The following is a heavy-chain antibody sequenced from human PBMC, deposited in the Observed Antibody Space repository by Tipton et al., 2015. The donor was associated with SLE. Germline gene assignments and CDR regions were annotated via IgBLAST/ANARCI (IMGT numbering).Heavy chain of an antibody. CDR1: GGSISSYY. CDR3: ARDRDCSSTSCPLEY. J-gene: IGHJ4*02. Sequence: TLSLTCTVSGGSISSYYWSWIRQPPGKGLEWIGYIYYSGSTNYNPSLKSRVTISVDTSKNQFSLKLSSMTAADTAVYYCARDRDCSSTSCPLEYWGQGTLVTVSS. CDR2: IYYSGST. V-gene: IGHV4-59*12. D-gene: IGHD2-2*01.